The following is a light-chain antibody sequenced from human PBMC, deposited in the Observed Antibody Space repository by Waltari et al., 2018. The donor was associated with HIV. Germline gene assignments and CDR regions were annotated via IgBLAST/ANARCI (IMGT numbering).Light chain of an antibody. CDR2: DAS. Sequence: EIVLTQSPATLSLSPGETATLSCRASHSVGNYLAWYQQKPGQAPRLLIYDASNRATGIPVRFSGSGSGTDFTLTISSLEPEDFAVYYCQQRTNWPPYSFGQGTKLE. CDR1: HSVGNY. CDR3: QQRTNWPPYS. V-gene: IGKV3-11*01. J-gene: IGKJ2*03.